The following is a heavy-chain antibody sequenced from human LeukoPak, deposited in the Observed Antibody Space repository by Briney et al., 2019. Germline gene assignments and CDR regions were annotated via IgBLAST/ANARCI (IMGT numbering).Heavy chain of an antibody. V-gene: IGHV4-59*01. CDR3: ARVRYYYGSADP. Sequence: SETLSLTCTVSGGSISSYYWSWIRQPPGKGLEWIGNIYYSGSTNYNPSLKSRVTISVGTSKNQFSLKLSSVTAADTALYYCARVRYYYGSADPWGQGTLVTVSS. D-gene: IGHD3-10*01. CDR1: GGSISSYY. J-gene: IGHJ5*02. CDR2: IYYSGST.